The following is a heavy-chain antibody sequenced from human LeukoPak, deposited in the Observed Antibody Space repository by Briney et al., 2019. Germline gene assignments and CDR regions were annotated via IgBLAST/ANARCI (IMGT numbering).Heavy chain of an antibody. D-gene: IGHD3-10*01. CDR2: IYYSGST. V-gene: IGHV4-59*01. CDR1: GGSISSYY. CDR3: ARVMVRGVMAYYYYMDV. J-gene: IGHJ6*03. Sequence: PSETLSLTCTVSGGSISSYYWSWIRQRPGKGLERIGYIYYSGSTNYNPSLKSRVTISVDTSKNQFSLKLSSVTAADTTVYYCARVMVRGVMAYYYYMDVWGKGTTVTISS.